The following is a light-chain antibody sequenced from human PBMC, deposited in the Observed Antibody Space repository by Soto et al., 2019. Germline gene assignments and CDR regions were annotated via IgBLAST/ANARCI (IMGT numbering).Light chain of an antibody. V-gene: IGKV3-11*01. Sequence: ETVLTQSPATLSLSPGERATLSCRASRSISTYLAWYQQKPGQAPRLLIYEALNRATGIPARFSGSGSGTDFTLTISSLEPEDFAVYYCQQRINWPPAFGQGTRLEIK. J-gene: IGKJ5*01. CDR3: QQRINWPPA. CDR2: EAL. CDR1: RSISTY.